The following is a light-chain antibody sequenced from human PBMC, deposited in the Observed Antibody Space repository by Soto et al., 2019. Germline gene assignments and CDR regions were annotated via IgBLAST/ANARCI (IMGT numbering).Light chain of an antibody. J-gene: IGKJ4*01. CDR1: QNLLYSNGYIY. CDR3: MQTLRTPRT. CDR2: LGS. V-gene: IGKV2-28*01. Sequence: DVVMTQSPLSLPVTPGESASISCTSSQNLLYSNGYIYLDWYLKKPGQSPQLLIYLGSNRASGVPHRFSGSGSGTEFTLTISRVEAEDVGDYYCMQTLRTPRTFGGGTKVELK.